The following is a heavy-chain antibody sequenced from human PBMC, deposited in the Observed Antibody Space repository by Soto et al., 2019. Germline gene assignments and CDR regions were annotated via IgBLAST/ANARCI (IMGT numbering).Heavy chain of an antibody. D-gene: IGHD2-2*02. Sequence: EVQLVESGGGLVQPGGSLRLSCAASGFTFSSYEMNWVRQAPGKGLEWVSYISSSGSTIYYADSVKGRFTISRDNAKNSLYLQMNSLRAEDTAVYYCAREKIPDFGYYYYGMDVWGQGTTVTVSS. CDR3: AREKIPDFGYYYYGMDV. CDR1: GFTFSSYE. V-gene: IGHV3-48*03. J-gene: IGHJ6*02. CDR2: ISSSGSTI.